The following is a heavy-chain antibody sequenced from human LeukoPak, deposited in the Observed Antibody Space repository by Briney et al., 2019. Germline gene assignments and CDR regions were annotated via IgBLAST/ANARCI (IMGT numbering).Heavy chain of an antibody. V-gene: IGHV3-23*01. D-gene: IGHD2-15*01. CDR3: AKPAPVAAFDFDY. CDR1: GFTFSSYA. Sequence: GGSLRPLCAASGFTFSSYAMSWVRQAPGKGLEWVSAISGSGGSIYYADPVKGRFTISRDNSKNTLYLQMNSLRAQDTAVYYCAKPAPVAAFDFDYWGQGTLVTVSS. CDR2: ISGSGGSI. J-gene: IGHJ4*02.